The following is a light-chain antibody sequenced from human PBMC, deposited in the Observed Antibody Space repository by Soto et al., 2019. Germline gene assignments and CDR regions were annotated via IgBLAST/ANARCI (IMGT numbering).Light chain of an antibody. CDR3: QQWRSSPLS. CDR1: QSVGNSY. J-gene: IGKJ4*01. Sequence: EIGLTQSPGTLSLSPGEGATLSCRASQSVGNSYVAWYQKKPGQAPRLLISGTYSRATGIPDRFRGSGSDTAFTLTITSLNPEDFAVYYCQQWRSSPLSFGAGTKIEMK. V-gene: IGKV3-20*01. CDR2: GTY.